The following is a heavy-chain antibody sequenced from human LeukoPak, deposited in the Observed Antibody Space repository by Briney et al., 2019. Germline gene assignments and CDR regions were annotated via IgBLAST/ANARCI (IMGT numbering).Heavy chain of an antibody. J-gene: IGHJ4*02. CDR3: ARERGGDSGYDPFDY. D-gene: IGHD5-12*01. V-gene: IGHV3-21*01. CDR1: GFTFSSYS. Sequence: GGSLRLSCAASGFTFSSYSMNWVRQAPGKGLEWVSSISSSSSYIYYADSVKGRFTISRDNVKNSLYLQMNSLRAEDTAVYYCARERGGDSGYDPFDYWGQGTLVTVSS. CDR2: ISSSSSYI.